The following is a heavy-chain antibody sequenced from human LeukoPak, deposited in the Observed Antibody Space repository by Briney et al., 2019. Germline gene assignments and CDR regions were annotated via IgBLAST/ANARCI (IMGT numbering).Heavy chain of an antibody. Sequence: ASVKVSCKVSGYTLTELSMHWVRQAPGKGLEWMGGFDPEDGETIYAQKFQGRVTMTEDTSTDTAYMELSSLRSEDTAVYYCATANYGSGSYIDAFDIWGQGTMVTVSS. J-gene: IGHJ3*02. CDR3: ATANYGSGSYIDAFDI. V-gene: IGHV1-24*01. CDR2: FDPEDGET. CDR1: GYTLTELS. D-gene: IGHD3-10*01.